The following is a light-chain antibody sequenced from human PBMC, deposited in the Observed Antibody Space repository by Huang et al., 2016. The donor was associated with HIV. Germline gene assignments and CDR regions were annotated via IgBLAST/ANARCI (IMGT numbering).Light chain of an antibody. J-gene: IGKJ2*01. Sequence: DVVMTQSPLSLPVTLGQPASISCRSSQSLVYSDGNTSLNWFQQRPGQSPRRLIYKVSNRDSGVPDRFSGSGSGTDFTLKISRVEAEDVGLYYCMQGTHWYTFGQGTKLEIK. CDR3: MQGTHWYT. V-gene: IGKV2-30*01. CDR1: QSLVYSDGNTS. CDR2: KVS.